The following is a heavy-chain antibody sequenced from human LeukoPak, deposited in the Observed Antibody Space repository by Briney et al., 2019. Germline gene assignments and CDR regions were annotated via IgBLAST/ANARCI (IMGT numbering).Heavy chain of an antibody. Sequence: XGSLRLSCAVSGITVSKYWMHWVRQVPGKGLVWVSRIHSDGSTTDYADSVKGRFTITRDSAKNTLYLEMNSLRVEDTAVYYCTRDANHYGGMDVWGQGTTVTVSS. CDR3: TRDANHYGGMDV. CDR1: GITVSKYW. V-gene: IGHV3-74*01. J-gene: IGHJ6*02. CDR2: IHSDGSTT.